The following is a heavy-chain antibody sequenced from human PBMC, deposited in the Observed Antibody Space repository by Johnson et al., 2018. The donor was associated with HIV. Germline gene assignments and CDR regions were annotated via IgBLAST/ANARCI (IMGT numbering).Heavy chain of an antibody. V-gene: IGHV3-30*02. D-gene: IGHD2-15*01. CDR2: IRYDGSNK. CDR3: AKGDCSGGSCYSFTDAFDS. J-gene: IGHJ3*02. Sequence: QVQLVESGGGVVQPGGSLRLSCAASGFTFSSYGMHWVRQAPVKGLEWVAFIRYDGSNKYYADSVKGRFTISRDNSKNTLYLQRNSLRAEDTAVYYCAKGDCSGGSCYSFTDAFDSWGQWTMVTVSS. CDR1: GFTFSSYG.